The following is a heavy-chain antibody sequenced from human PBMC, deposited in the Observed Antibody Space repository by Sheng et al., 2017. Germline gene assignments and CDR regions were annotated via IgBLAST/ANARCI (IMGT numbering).Heavy chain of an antibody. V-gene: IGHV3-30*18. CDR2: ISYDGSNQ. CDR1: GFTFSSYG. CDR3: AKDLELLGYCSSTSCYSDAFDI. J-gene: IGHJ3*02. D-gene: IGHD2-2*02. Sequence: QVQLVESGGGVVQPGRSLRLSCAASGFTFSSYGMHWVRQAPGKGLEWVAIISYDGSNQYYADSVKGRFTISRDNSKNTLYLQMNSLRAEDSAVYYCAKDLELLGYCSSTSCYSDAFDIWGQGTMVTVSS.